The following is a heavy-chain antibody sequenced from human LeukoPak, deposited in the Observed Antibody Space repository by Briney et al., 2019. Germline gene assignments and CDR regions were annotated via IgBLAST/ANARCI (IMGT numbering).Heavy chain of an antibody. J-gene: IGHJ4*02. CDR3: ASYGSEYSIFPWYFDY. Sequence: SETLSLTCAVYGGSFSGHYWSWVRQPPGKGLEWIGEIHHSGSTNYKPSLKSRVTISIDTSKNQFFLELSSVTAADTAVYYCASYGSEYSIFPWYFDYLGQGTLVTVSS. CDR2: IHHSGST. CDR1: GGSFSGHY. D-gene: IGHD3-3*02. V-gene: IGHV4-34*01.